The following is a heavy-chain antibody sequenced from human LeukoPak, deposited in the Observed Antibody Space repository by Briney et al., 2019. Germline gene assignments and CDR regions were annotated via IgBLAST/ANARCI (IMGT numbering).Heavy chain of an antibody. V-gene: IGHV1-46*01. CDR2: INPSGGST. D-gene: IGHD1-26*01. Sequence: ASVKVSCKASGYAFTSYYMHWVRQAPGQGLEWMGIINPSGGSTSYAQKFQGRVTMTRDTSTSTVYMELSSLRSEDTAVYYCVRGAASYYATEYYFDYWGQGTLVTVSS. J-gene: IGHJ4*02. CDR3: VRGAASYYATEYYFDY. CDR1: GYAFTSYY.